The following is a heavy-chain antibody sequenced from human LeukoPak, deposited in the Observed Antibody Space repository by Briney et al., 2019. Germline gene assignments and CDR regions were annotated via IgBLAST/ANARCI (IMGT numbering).Heavy chain of an antibody. CDR3: VRERDYYGSGSEDYYFDY. D-gene: IGHD3-10*01. CDR1: LFTFSDHY. J-gene: IGHJ4*02. V-gene: IGHV3-72*01. Sequence: PGGSLRLSCAPPLFTFSDHYMDWVRQAPGKRLEWVGRSSNKANSYTPQYAASVTGRFTISRDDSKNSLYLQMNSLKTEDTAVYYCVRERDYYGSGSEDYYFDYWGQGTLVTVSS. CDR2: SSNKANSYTP.